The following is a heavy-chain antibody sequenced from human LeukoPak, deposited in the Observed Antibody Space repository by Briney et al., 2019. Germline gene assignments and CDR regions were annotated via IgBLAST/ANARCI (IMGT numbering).Heavy chain of an antibody. D-gene: IGHD3-3*01. CDR2: ITSSSSTI. CDR1: GFTFSTYS. V-gene: IGHV3-48*01. J-gene: IGHJ4*02. Sequence: GGSLRLSCAVSGFTFSTYSMNWDRQAPGKGLEWVSYITSSSSTIYYADSVKGRFTISRDNAKNSLYLQMSSLRAEDTAVYYCARVRSAYYTDYWGQGTLVTVSS. CDR3: ARVRSAYYTDY.